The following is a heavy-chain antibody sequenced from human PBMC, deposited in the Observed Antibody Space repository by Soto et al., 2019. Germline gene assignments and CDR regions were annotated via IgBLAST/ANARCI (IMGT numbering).Heavy chain of an antibody. J-gene: IGHJ4*02. Sequence: NPGGSLRLSCAASGFTFSDYYMSWIRQAPGKGLEWVSYISSGGTTINYADSVKGRFTISRDNAKNSLYLQMNRLRAEDTAVYDCAPQGHQDYCWGQGTLVTVSS. CDR1: GFTFSDYY. CDR2: ISSGGTTI. CDR3: APQGHQDYC. D-gene: IGHD2-15*01. V-gene: IGHV3-11*01.